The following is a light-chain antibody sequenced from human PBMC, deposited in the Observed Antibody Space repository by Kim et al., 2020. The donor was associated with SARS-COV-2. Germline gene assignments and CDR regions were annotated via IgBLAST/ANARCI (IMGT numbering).Light chain of an antibody. CDR2: LNSDCSH. V-gene: IGLV4-69*01. J-gene: IGLJ3*02. CDR1: SGHSSNP. CDR3: QTWGTGIWV. Sequence: ASVKLTCTLSSGHSSNPIAWHQQQAEKGPRYLMTLNSDCSHSKGDGIPDRFSGSSSGAERYLTISGLQSDDEADYYCQTWGTGIWVFGGGTTLTVL.